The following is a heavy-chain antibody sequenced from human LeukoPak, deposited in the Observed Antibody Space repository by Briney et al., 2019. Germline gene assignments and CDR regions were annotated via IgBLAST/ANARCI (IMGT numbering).Heavy chain of an antibody. V-gene: IGHV3-23*01. J-gene: IGHJ4*02. CDR2: ISHTGGAT. Sequence: GGSLRLSCAASGFTFSSSAMSWVRQAPGKGLEWVSGISHTGGATYYADSVMGRFTVSRGNSENTLYLEMSSLRAEDTAAYFCATFIDSATRRFFDHWGQGTLVTVSS. CDR1: GFTFSSSA. CDR3: ATFIDSATRRFFDH. D-gene: IGHD3-3*01.